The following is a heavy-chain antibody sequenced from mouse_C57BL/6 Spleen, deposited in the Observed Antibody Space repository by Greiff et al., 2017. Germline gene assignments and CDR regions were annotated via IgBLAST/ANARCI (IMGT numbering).Heavy chain of an antibody. V-gene: IGHV1-63*01. D-gene: IGHD2-5*01. CDR2: IYPGGGYT. J-gene: IGHJ4*01. Sequence: QVQLQQSGAELVRPGTSVKMSCKASGYTFTNFWIGWAKQRPGHGLEWIGDIYPGGGYTNYNEKFKGKATLTADKSSSTAYMQFSSLTSEDSAIYYCARGYSNYEGYAMDYWGQGTSVTVSS. CDR1: GYTFTNFW. CDR3: ARGYSNYEGYAMDY.